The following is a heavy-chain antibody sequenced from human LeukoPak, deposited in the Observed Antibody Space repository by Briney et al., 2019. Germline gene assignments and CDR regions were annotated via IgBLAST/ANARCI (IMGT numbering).Heavy chain of an antibody. D-gene: IGHD3-10*01. CDR1: GGSFSGYY. CDR2: INHSGST. J-gene: IGHJ5*02. V-gene: IGHV4-34*01. CDR3: ARGPGGNWFDP. Sequence: SETLSLTCAAYGGSFSGYYWSWIRQPPGKGLEWIGEINHSGSTNYNPSLKSRVTISVDTSKNQFSLKLSSVTAADTAVYYCARGPGGNWFDPWGQGTLVTVSS.